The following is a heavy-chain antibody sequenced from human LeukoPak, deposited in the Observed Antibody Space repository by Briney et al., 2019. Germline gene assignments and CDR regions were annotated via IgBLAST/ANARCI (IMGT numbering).Heavy chain of an antibody. V-gene: IGHV3-23*01. Sequence: PGGSLRLPCAASGFTFSSYGMSWVRQAPGKGLEWVSAISGSGGSTYYADSVKGRFTISRDNSKNTLYLQMNSLRAEDTAVYYCARGAHYSSGWYGFFDYRGQGTLVTVSS. J-gene: IGHJ4*02. CDR1: GFTFSSYG. CDR3: ARGAHYSSGWYGFFDY. D-gene: IGHD6-19*01. CDR2: ISGSGGST.